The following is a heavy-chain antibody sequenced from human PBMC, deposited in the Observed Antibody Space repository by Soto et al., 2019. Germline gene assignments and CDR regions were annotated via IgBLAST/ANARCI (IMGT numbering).Heavy chain of an antibody. CDR1: GFTFSTYA. J-gene: IGHJ4*02. D-gene: IGHD3-10*01. Sequence: GGSLRLCCAASGFTFSTYAMSWVRQAPGKGLEWVSSFSGPGGGPYYADSVKGRFTISRDDSKNTLYLQMNSLRAEDTAVYYCAREQYSMVRGVIPYWGQGTLVTVSS. V-gene: IGHV3-23*01. CDR3: AREQYSMVRGVIPY. CDR2: FSGPGGGP.